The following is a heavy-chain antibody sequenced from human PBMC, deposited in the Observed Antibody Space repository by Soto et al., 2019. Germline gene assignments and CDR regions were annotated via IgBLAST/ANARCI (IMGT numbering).Heavy chain of an antibody. D-gene: IGHD3-3*01. Sequence: QVQLQESGPGLVKPSQTLSLTCTVSGGSISSGDYHWSWIRQPPGKGLEWIGFVYYTGNTYYNPSLKSRVTISVDTSKNHFSLKLSSVTAADTAVYYCARSDFWSGYYTDYWGQGTLVTVSS. CDR3: ARSDFWSGYYTDY. CDR1: GGSISSGDYH. CDR2: VYYTGNT. J-gene: IGHJ4*02. V-gene: IGHV4-30-4*08.